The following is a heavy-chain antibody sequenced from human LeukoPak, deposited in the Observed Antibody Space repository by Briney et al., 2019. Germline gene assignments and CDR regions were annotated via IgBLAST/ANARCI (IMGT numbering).Heavy chain of an antibody. CDR2: ISGSGGST. Sequence: GGSLRLSCAASGFTFSSYAMSWVRQAPGKGLEWVSAISGSGGSTYYADSVKGRFTISRDNSKNTLYLQMNSLRAEDTAVYYCAKPLIVIVVAADFDYWGQGTLVTASS. CDR1: GFTFSSYA. J-gene: IGHJ4*02. D-gene: IGHD3-22*01. CDR3: AKPLIVIVVAADFDY. V-gene: IGHV3-23*01.